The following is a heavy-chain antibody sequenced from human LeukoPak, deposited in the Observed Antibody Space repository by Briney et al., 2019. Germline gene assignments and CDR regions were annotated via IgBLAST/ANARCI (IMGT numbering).Heavy chain of an antibody. V-gene: IGHV3-21*01. J-gene: IGHJ6*03. CDR3: AREDCSSTSCYYYYYYYMDV. CDR1: GFTFSSYS. D-gene: IGHD2-2*01. CDR2: ISSSSSYI. Sequence: GGSLRLSCAASGFTFSSYSMNWVRQAPGKGLEWVSSISSSSSYIYYADSVKGRFTISRDNAKNSLYLQMNSLRAEDTAVYYCAREDCSSTSCYYYYYYYMDVWGKGITVTVSS.